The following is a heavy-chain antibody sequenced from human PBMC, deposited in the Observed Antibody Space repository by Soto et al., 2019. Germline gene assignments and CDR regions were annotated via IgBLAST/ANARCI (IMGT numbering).Heavy chain of an antibody. CDR1: GYTFSSYA. V-gene: IGHV1-69*13. CDR3: ARVQLERRPTGHFDY. Sequence: GASVKVSCKASGYTFSSYAISWVRQAPGQGLEWMGGIIPIFGTANYAQKFQGRVTITADESTSTAYMELSSLRSEDTALYYCARVQLERRPTGHFDYWGQGTLVTVSS. D-gene: IGHD1-1*01. CDR2: IIPIFGTA. J-gene: IGHJ4*02.